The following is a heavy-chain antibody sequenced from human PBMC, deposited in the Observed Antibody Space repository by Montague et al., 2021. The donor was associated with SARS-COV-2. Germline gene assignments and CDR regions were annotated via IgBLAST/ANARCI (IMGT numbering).Heavy chain of an antibody. CDR1: GGSISSGGYY. CDR2: IYYSGST. Sequence: TLSLTCIVSGGSISSGGYYWSWIRQHPGKGLEWIGYIYYSGSTCYNPSLKSRLSISLDTSKNHFSLRLSSVTAADTAVYYCARSESPSYSSSPFDYWGQGTLVTVSP. D-gene: IGHD6-13*01. CDR3: ARSESPSYSSSPFDY. J-gene: IGHJ4*02. V-gene: IGHV4-31*03.